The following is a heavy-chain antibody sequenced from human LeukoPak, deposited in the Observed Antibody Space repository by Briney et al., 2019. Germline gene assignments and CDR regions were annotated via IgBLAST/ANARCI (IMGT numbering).Heavy chain of an antibody. V-gene: IGHV4-4*02. J-gene: IGHJ4*02. CDR2: IHHSGRL. Sequence: PSETLSLTCAVSGDSIGSNKWWTWVRQPPGKGLEWIGEIHHSGRLNYSPSLKSRVTISVDKSKNHFSLSLNSITPADTAIYYCARGGDWKFDYWGQGALVTVSS. D-gene: IGHD1-1*01. CDR1: GDSIGSNKW. CDR3: ARGGDWKFDY.